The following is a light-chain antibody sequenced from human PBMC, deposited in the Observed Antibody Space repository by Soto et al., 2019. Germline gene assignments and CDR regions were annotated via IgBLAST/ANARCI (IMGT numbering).Light chain of an antibody. Sequence: QSVLTQTPSASGTPGQRVNISCSGSSSNIGSNNVNWYQQLPGTAPKLLIYSNNQRPSRVPDRFSGSKSDTSASLAISGLQSEDEADYYCEAWDDSLNGVVFGGGTQLTVL. CDR2: SNN. J-gene: IGLJ2*01. CDR3: EAWDDSLNGVV. CDR1: SSNIGSNN. V-gene: IGLV1-44*01.